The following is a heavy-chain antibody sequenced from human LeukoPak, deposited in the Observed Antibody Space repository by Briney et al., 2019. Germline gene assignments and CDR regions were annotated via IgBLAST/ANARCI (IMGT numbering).Heavy chain of an antibody. CDR3: ARARWYSCDY. J-gene: IGHJ4*02. CDR1: GFTFSGHW. CDR2: DGSGT. D-gene: IGHD5-24*01. Sequence: GGSLRLSCAVSGFTFSGHWMFWVRQPPGKGLEWVSSDGSGTGYTDSVKGRFTVSRDNARNTLSLQMNSLRAEDTAVYYCARARWYSCDYWGQGTLVTVSS. V-gene: IGHV3-74*01.